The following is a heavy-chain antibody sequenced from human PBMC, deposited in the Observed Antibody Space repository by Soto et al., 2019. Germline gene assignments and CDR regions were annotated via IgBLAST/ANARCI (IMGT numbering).Heavy chain of an antibody. V-gene: IGHV4-39*01. Sequence: QLQGLGPGLVKPSETLSLTCTISGDSISSSTYYWAWIRQPPGKGLEWIGSIYSSGSSYYNPSLNSRVTMSADTSKDQFALSLMSVTAADTALYFCASSNIWQDYFDHWDQGTLVTVSS. J-gene: IGHJ4*02. D-gene: IGHD2-15*01. CDR2: IYSSGSS. CDR3: ASSNIWQDYFDH. CDR1: GDSISSSTYY.